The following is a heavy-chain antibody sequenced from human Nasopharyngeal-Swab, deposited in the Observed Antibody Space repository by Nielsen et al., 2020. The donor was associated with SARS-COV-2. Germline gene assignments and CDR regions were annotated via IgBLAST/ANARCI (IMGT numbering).Heavy chain of an antibody. D-gene: IGHD2/OR15-2a*01. CDR3: AKDLRGPYFF. CDR2: IVGSGDISGSGGST. V-gene: IGHV3-23*01. Sequence: VGQAAGKGLEWVAAIVGSGDISGSGGSTYYADSVKGRFTISRDNSKNTLSLQMNSLRAEDTAVYYCAKDLRGPYFFWGQGTLVTVSS. J-gene: IGHJ4*02.